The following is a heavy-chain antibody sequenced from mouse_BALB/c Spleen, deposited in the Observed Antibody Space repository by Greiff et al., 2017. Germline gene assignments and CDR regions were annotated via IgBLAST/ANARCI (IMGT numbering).Heavy chain of an antibody. J-gene: IGHJ3*01. CDR2: ISSGGST. Sequence: EVNVVESGGGLVKPGGSLKLSCAASGFTFSSYAMSWVRQTPEKRLEWVASISSGGSTYYPDSVKGRFTISRDNARNILYLQMSSLRSEDTAMYYCARGRGFAYWGQGTLVTVSA. CDR1: GFTFSSYA. CDR3: ARGRGFAY. V-gene: IGHV5-6-5*01.